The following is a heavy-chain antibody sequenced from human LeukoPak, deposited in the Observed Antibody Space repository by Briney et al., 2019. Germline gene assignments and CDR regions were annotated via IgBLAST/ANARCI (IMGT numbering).Heavy chain of an antibody. V-gene: IGHV1-58*01. CDR3: AADVIPGPKGFDP. Sequence: GTSVKVSCKTSGITFSSFAVQWVRQARGQRLEWIGWIVVGGGTTKYAQKFQERVTITRDMSTSTAFMELRSLRFDDTAVYYCAADVIPGPKGFDPWGQGTLVTVSS. D-gene: IGHD2-21*01. CDR2: IVVGGGTT. J-gene: IGHJ5*02. CDR1: GITFSSFA.